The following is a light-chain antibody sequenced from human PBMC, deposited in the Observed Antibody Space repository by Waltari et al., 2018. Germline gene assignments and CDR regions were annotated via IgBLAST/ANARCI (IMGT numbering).Light chain of an antibody. CDR3: QQSFRDPYT. V-gene: IGKV1-39*01. J-gene: IGKJ2*01. CDR1: RSRDTC. Sequence: DIQMTQSPSSLSASIGDRGTITCRASRSRDTCLNWYQQKPGQAPKLLIVGTSSSQSGVPSRFSGSGSGTDFTLTISGLQPEDFATYYCQQSFRDPYTFGQGTNLHVK. CDR2: GTS.